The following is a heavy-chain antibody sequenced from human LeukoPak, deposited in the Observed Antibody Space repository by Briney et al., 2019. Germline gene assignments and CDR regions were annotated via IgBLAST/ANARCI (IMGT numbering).Heavy chain of an antibody. D-gene: IGHD5-18*01. Sequence: SQTLSLTCTVSGGSISSGDFYWSWIRQPPGKGLEWIAYIFYSGSTYYNPSLKSRVAISVDTSKNHFSLKLTSVTAADTAVYYCARDRGYRDAFDIWGQGTMVTVSS. CDR2: IFYSGST. CDR3: ARDRGYRDAFDI. V-gene: IGHV4-30-4*01. J-gene: IGHJ3*02. CDR1: GGSISSGDFY.